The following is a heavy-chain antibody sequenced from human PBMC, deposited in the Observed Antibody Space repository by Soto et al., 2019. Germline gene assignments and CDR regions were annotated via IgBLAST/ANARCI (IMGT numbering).Heavy chain of an antibody. V-gene: IGHV3-48*02. Sequence: GESLKISCAASGFTFSSYSMNWVRQAPGKGLEWVSYISSSSSTIYYADSVKGRFTISRDNAKNSLYLQMNSLRDEDTAVYYCAGIFVDTAMVMTGDYYYYGMDVWGQGTTVTVSS. CDR1: GFTFSSYS. D-gene: IGHD5-18*01. J-gene: IGHJ6*02. CDR3: AGIFVDTAMVMTGDYYYYGMDV. CDR2: ISSSSSTI.